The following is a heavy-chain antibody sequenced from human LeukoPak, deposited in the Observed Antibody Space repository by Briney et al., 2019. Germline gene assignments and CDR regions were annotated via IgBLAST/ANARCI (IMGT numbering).Heavy chain of an antibody. D-gene: IGHD2-15*01. CDR3: ARAACGGGTCYSFDY. CDR2: VYYSGIA. Sequence: SQTLSLTCTVSGXSISSGDYYWTWIRQPPGKGLEWIGYVYYSGIAYYNPSLKSRVTMSVDTSNNQSSLRLSSVTAADTAVYYCARAACGGGTCYSFDYWGQGTLVTVSS. V-gene: IGHV4-30-4*08. J-gene: IGHJ4*02. CDR1: GXSISSGDYY.